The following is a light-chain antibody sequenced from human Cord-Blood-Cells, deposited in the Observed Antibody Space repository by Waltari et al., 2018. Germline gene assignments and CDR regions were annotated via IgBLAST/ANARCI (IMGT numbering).Light chain of an antibody. V-gene: IGKV3-11*01. Sequence: EIVLTQSPATLSLSPGERATLSCRASQSVRSYLAWYQQKPGQAPRLLIYDASNRATGIPARFSGSGSGTDFTLTISSLEPEDCAVYYCQQRSNWPLYTFGQGTKLEIK. CDR2: DAS. CDR1: QSVRSY. J-gene: IGKJ2*01. CDR3: QQRSNWPLYT.